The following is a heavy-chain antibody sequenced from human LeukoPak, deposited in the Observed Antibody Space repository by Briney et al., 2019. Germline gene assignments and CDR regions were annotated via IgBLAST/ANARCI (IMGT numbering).Heavy chain of an antibody. CDR3: ARDYYYYGSGRFDY. D-gene: IGHD3-10*01. CDR1: GFTFSSYW. V-gene: IGHV3-7*01. J-gene: IGHJ4*02. Sequence: GGSLRLSCAASGFTFSSYWMSWVRQAPGKGLEWVANIKQDGSEKYYVDSVKGRFTISRDNAKNSLYLQMNSLRAEDTAVYYCARDYYYYGSGRFDYWGQGTLVTVSS. CDR2: IKQDGSEK.